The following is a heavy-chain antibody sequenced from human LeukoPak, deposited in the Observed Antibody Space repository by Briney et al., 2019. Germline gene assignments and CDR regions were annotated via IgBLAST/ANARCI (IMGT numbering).Heavy chain of an antibody. CDR3: AINGGGDSGFGNFDY. V-gene: IGHV3-9*01. Sequence: GGSLRLSCAVSGFTFDDYAMHWVRQVPGKGLEWVSGINWNSDSIGYADSVKGRFTTSRDNAKNSLYLQMNSLRAEDTAFYYCAINGGGDSGFGNFDYWGQGTLVTVSS. CDR2: INWNSDSI. CDR1: GFTFDDYA. D-gene: IGHD3-16*01. J-gene: IGHJ4*02.